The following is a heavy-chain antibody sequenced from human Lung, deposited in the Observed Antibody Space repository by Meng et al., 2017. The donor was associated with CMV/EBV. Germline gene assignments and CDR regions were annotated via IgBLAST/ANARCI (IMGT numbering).Heavy chain of an antibody. Sequence: GGSLRLXCAASGFDFSKYSMNWVRQAPGKGPEWVASISSESSHTEYAESMKGRITISRDNAKNSLHMEMENLRVEDTAVYYCARGYHYYDSSGLLIWGPGTLVTVSS. V-gene: IGHV3-21*06. CDR3: ARGYHYYDSSGLLI. D-gene: IGHD3-22*01. CDR1: GFDFSKYS. J-gene: IGHJ4*02. CDR2: ISSESSHT.